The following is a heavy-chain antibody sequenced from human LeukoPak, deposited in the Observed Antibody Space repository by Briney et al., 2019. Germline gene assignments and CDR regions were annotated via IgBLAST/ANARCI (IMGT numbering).Heavy chain of an antibody. V-gene: IGHV1-46*01. CDR3: ARDGAAAVSTFDY. J-gene: IGHJ4*02. D-gene: IGHD6-13*01. Sequence: ASVKVSCKASGYTFTSYYMHWVRQAPGQGLVWMGIIDPSGGSTSYAQKFQGRVTMTRDTSTSTVYMELSSLRSEDTAVYYCARDGAAAVSTFDYWGQGTLVTVSS. CDR2: IDPSGGST. CDR1: GYTFTSYY.